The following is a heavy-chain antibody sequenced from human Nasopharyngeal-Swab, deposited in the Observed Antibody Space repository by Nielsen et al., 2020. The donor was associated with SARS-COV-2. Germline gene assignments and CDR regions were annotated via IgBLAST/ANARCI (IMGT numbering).Heavy chain of an antibody. J-gene: IGHJ4*02. V-gene: IGHV3-7*01. Sequence: GESLKISCAASGFTFSSYWMSWVRQAPGKGLEWVANIKQDGSEKYYVDSVKGRFTISRDNAKNSLYLQMNSLRAEDTAVYYCARDQNYDSSGYLGRWGQGTLVTVSS. CDR3: ARDQNYDSSGYLGR. CDR1: GFTFSSYW. CDR2: IKQDGSEK. D-gene: IGHD3-22*01.